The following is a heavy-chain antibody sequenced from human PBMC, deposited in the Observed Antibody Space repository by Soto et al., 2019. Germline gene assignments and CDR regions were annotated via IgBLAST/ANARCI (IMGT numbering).Heavy chain of an antibody. D-gene: IGHD3-9*01. CDR3: ASGPYFEILTGYFDP. CDR2: ISSSSTSV. J-gene: IGHJ5*02. Sequence: EVRLVESGGGLVKPGGSLRLSCAASGFTFSSYTMNWVRQAPGKGLECVSSISSSSTSVYYADTVKGRFTISRDNAKNTLYLQKNSLRAEDTAVYYWASGPYFEILTGYFDPWGKGTLVTVSS. V-gene: IGHV3-21*01. CDR1: GFTFSSYT.